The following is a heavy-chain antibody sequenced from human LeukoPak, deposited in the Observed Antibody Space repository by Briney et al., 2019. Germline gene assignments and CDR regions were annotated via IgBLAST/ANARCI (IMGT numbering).Heavy chain of an antibody. Sequence: SETLSLTCAVSGGSISSGGYSWSWIRQPPGKGLEWIGYIYYSGSTYYNPSLKSRVTISVDTSKNQFSLKLSSVTAADTAVYYCARGYSVDYWGQGTLVTVSS. V-gene: IGHV4-30-4*07. D-gene: IGHD2-15*01. CDR2: IYYSGST. CDR3: ARGYSVDY. CDR1: GGSISSGGYS. J-gene: IGHJ4*02.